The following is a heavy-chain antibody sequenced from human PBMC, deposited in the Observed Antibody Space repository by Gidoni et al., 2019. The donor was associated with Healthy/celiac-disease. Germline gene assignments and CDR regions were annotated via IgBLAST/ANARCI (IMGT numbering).Heavy chain of an antibody. V-gene: IGHV3-33*01. CDR1: GFTFSSYG. CDR2: IWYDGSNK. J-gene: IGHJ4*02. CDR3: ARGSRCSSTSCYTPIDY. Sequence: QVQLVESGGGVVQPGRSLSLSCAASGFTFSSYGMHWVRQAPGKGLEWVAVIWYDGSNKYYADSVKGRFTISRDNSKNTLYLQMNSLRAEDTAVYYCARGSRCSSTSCYTPIDYWGQGTLVTVSS. D-gene: IGHD2-2*02.